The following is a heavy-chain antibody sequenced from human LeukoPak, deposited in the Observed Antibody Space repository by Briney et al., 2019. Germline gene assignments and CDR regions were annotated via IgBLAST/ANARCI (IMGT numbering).Heavy chain of an antibody. CDR2: ISAYNGNT. CDR1: GYTFTGYY. CDR3: ARIVVSHWYFDL. J-gene: IGHJ2*01. V-gene: IGHV1-18*04. D-gene: IGHD3-22*01. Sequence: GASVKVSCKASGYTFTGYYMHWVRQAPGQGLEWMGWISAYNGNTNYAQKLQGRVTMTTDTSTSTAYMELRSLRSDDTAVYYCARIVVSHWYFDLWGRGTLVTVSS.